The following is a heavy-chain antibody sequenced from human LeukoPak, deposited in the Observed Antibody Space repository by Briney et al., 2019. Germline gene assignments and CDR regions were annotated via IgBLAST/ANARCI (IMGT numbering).Heavy chain of an antibody. CDR2: LNTDSGGT. J-gene: IGHJ4*02. CDR3: ARDMAAAGPLALFDY. D-gene: IGHD6-13*01. V-gene: IGHV1-2*04. CDR1: GYSFNTYY. Sequence: GASVKVSCKASGYSFNTYYMNGVRQAPGQGLEWLGWLNTDSGGTNYAQKFQGWVTMTRDTSISTAYMELSRLRSDDTAVYYCARDMAAAGPLALFDYWGQGTLVTVSS.